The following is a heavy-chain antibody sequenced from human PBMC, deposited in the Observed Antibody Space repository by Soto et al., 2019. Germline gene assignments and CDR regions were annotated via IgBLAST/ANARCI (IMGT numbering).Heavy chain of an antibody. D-gene: IGHD3-3*01. CDR3: ARQAIFGVIIIAFDI. V-gene: IGHV5-10-1*01. J-gene: IGHJ3*02. CDR2: IDPSDSYT. CDR1: GYSFSSYW. Sequence: GESLKISCKGSGYSFSSYWITWVRQMPGKGLEWMGRIDPSDSYTNYSPSFQGHVTISADKSISTAYLQWSSLKASDTAMYYCARQAIFGVIIIAFDIWGQGTMVTVSS.